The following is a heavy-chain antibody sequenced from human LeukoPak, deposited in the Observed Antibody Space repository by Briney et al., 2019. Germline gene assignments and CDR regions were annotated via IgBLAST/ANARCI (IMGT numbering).Heavy chain of an antibody. D-gene: IGHD4-11*01. CDR1: GGTFSSYA. V-gene: IGHV1-69*05. J-gene: IGHJ5*02. CDR3: ARDLLDDYSNYYNWFDP. CDR2: IIPIFGTA. Sequence: AASVKVSCKASGGTFSSYAISWVRQAPGQGLEWMGGIIPIFGTANYAQKFQGRVTITTDESTSTAYMELSSLRSEDTAVYCCARDLLDDYSNYYNWFDPWGQGTLVTVSS.